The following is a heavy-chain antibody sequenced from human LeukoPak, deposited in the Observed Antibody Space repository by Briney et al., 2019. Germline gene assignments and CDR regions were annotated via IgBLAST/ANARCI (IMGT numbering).Heavy chain of an antibody. Sequence: GGSLRLSCAASGFTFSSYAMSWVRQAPGKGLEWVSAISGSGGSTYYADSVKGRFTISRDNSKNTLYLQMNSLRAEDTAVYYCAKAKKYCSDGSCYYFDYWGQGTLVTVSS. CDR1: GFTFSSYA. V-gene: IGHV3-23*01. D-gene: IGHD2-15*01. J-gene: IGHJ4*02. CDR3: AKAKKYCSDGSCYYFDY. CDR2: ISGSGGST.